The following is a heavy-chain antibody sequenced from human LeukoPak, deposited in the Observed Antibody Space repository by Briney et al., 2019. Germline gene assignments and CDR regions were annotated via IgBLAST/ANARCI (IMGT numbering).Heavy chain of an antibody. V-gene: IGHV1-69*04. CDR3: AREDTMTTVTDVYYYMDV. D-gene: IGHD4-11*01. J-gene: IGHJ6*03. CDR2: IIPILGIA. CDR1: GGTFSSYA. Sequence: AASVKVSCKASGGTFSSYAISWVRQAPGQGLEWMGRIIPILGIANYAQKFQGRVTITADKSTSTAYMELSSLRSEDTAVYYCAREDTMTTVTDVYYYMDVWGKGTTVTVSS.